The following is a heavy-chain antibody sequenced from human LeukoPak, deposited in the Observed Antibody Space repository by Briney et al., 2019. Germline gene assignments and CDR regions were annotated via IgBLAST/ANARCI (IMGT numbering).Heavy chain of an antibody. CDR3: ARHSDYDATNNWFDL. Sequence: SETLSLTCTVSGGSISSSSYYWGWIHQPPGKVLEWIRSYYCSGSTYYNPSLKGQVTISVDTSKNHFSLKLSSVTAADTAVYYCARHSDYDATNNWFDLWGQGTLVTVSS. V-gene: IGHV4-39*01. D-gene: IGHD3-22*01. J-gene: IGHJ5*01. CDR2: YYCSGST. CDR1: GGSISSSSYY.